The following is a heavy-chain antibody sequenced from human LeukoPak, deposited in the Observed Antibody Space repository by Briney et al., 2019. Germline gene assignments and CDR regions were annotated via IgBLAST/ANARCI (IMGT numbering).Heavy chain of an antibody. J-gene: IGHJ5*02. CDR3: ARSHGGLTIRNWFAP. CDR2: INPNSGGT. V-gene: IGHV1-2*02. D-gene: IGHD3-3*01. Sequence: ASVKVACKASGYTFTDYYMHWVRQAPGQGLEWMGWINPNSGGTNYAQKFQGRVTMNRDTSISTAYMELSRLRSDDTAVYYCARSHGGLTIRNWFAPWGEPTLVTVSS. CDR1: GYTFTDYY.